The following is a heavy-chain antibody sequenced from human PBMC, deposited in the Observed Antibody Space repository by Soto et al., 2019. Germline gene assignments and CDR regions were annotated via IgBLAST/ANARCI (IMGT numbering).Heavy chain of an antibody. Sequence: EVQLVESGGGLVQPGGSLRLSCAASGSTFSSSGMTWVPQAPGKGVKWVSGITASGLTTYHADSVKGRLTISRVQSNNTLYPQRNSLRVEDSAVNYGAEGATPGWSPGSWGQGTMVIVSS. CDR2: ITASGLTT. J-gene: IGHJ5*02. CDR3: AEGATPGWSPGS. V-gene: IGHV3-23*04. D-gene: IGHD1-26*01. CDR1: GSTFSSSG.